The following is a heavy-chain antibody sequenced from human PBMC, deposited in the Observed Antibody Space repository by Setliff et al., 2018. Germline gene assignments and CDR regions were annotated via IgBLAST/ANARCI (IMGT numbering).Heavy chain of an antibody. CDR1: GYTFTSYY. D-gene: IGHD3-22*01. CDR2: INPSGGST. Sequence: ASVKVSCKASGYTFTSYYMHWVRQAPGQGLEWMGIINPSGGSTSYAQKFQERVTITRDMSTSTAYMELSSLRSEDTAVYYCAADPHYYGSSGYYYLPSDAFDIWGQGTMVTVSS. J-gene: IGHJ3*02. V-gene: IGHV1-46*01. CDR3: AADPHYYGSSGYYYLPSDAFDI.